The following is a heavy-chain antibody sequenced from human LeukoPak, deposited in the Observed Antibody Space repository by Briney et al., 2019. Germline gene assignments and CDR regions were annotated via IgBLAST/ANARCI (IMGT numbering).Heavy chain of an antibody. CDR1: GGSFSGYY. Sequence: SETLSLTCAVYGGSFSGYYWSWIRQPPGKGLEWIGEINHSGSTNYNPSLKSRVTISVDTSKNQFSLKLSSVTAADTAVYYCASAFRLKHIIAAAEYYFDYWGQGTLVTVSS. CDR3: ASAFRLKHIIAAAEYYFDY. V-gene: IGHV4-34*01. J-gene: IGHJ4*02. CDR2: INHSGST. D-gene: IGHD6-13*01.